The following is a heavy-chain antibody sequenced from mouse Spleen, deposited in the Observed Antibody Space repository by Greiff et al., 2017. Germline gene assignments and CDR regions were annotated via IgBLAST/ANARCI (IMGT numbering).Heavy chain of an antibody. CDR3: ARNDGHYVGYFDY. D-gene: IGHD2-3*01. CDR2: ISSGSSTI. Sequence: EVKLMESGGGLVKPGGSLKLSCAASGFTFSDYGMHWVRQAPEKGLEWVAYISSGSSTIYYADTVKGRFTISRDNAKNTLFLQMTSLRSEDTAMYYCARNDGHYVGYFDYWGQGTTLTVSS. V-gene: IGHV5-17*01. CDR1: GFTFSDYG. J-gene: IGHJ2*01.